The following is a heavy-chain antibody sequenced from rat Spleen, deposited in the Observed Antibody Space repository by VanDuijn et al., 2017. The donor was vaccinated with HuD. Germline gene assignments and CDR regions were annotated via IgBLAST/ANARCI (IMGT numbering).Heavy chain of an antibody. J-gene: IGHJ2*01. Sequence: EVQLVESNGGLVQPGRPLKLSCTTSGFTFSSFAMAWVRQAPKKGLEWVATIIYDGTRTYYRDSVKGRFSISRDNANSTLYLRMNSLRSEDTATYYCTRGTYYRHWGQGVMVTVSS. CDR2: IIYDGTRT. CDR1: GFTFSSFA. V-gene: IGHV5-17*01. D-gene: IGHD1-9*01. CDR3: TRGTYYRH.